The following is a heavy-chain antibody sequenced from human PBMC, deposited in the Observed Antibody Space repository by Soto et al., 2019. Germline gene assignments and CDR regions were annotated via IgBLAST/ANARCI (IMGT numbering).Heavy chain of an antibody. V-gene: IGHV3-23*01. CDR2: ISGSGGST. Sequence: PGGSLRLSCAASGFTFSSYAMSWVRQAPGKGLEWVSAISGSGGSTYYADSVKGRFTISRDNSKNTLYLQMNSLRAEDTAVYYCAKDRKPAHPMIVVVITTGCFDYWGQATLVTVSS. CDR3: AKDRKPAHPMIVVVITTGCFDY. CDR1: GFTFSSYA. J-gene: IGHJ4*02. D-gene: IGHD3-22*01.